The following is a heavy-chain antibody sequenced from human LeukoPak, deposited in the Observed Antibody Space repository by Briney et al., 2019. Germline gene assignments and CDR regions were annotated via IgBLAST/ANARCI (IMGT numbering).Heavy chain of an antibody. D-gene: IGHD6-19*01. V-gene: IGHV1-46*01. CDR2: INPSGGST. Sequence: ASVKVSCKASRYTFTSYYMHWVRQAPGQGLEWMGIINPSGGSTSYAQKFQGRVTMTRDTSTSTVYMELSSLRSEDTAVYYCARAVAGVGFDYWGQGTLVTVSS. J-gene: IGHJ4*02. CDR1: RYTFTSYY. CDR3: ARAVAGVGFDY.